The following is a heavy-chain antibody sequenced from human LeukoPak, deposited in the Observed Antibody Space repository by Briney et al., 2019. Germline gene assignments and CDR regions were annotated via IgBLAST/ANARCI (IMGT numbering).Heavy chain of an antibody. J-gene: IGHJ3*02. CDR2: TSPSGGTI. Sequence: LSLTCTVSGGSISSYYMSWIRQAPETGLEWLSYTSPSGGTIYYTDSVKGRFTMSRDNAQNALYLEMNSLRAEDTAVYYCAREKKTEWTTGAFDMWGQGTMVIVSS. V-gene: IGHV3-11*01. CDR1: GGSISSYY. CDR3: AREKKTEWTTGAFDM. D-gene: IGHD3-3*01.